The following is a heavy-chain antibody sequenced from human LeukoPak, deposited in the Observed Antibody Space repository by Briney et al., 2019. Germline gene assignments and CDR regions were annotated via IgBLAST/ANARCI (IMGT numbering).Heavy chain of an antibody. Sequence: SETLSLTCTVSGYSISSGYYWGWIRQPPGKGLEWIGSIYHSGSTYYNPSLKSRVTISVDTSKNQFSLKLSSVTAADTAVYYCARDLVPAAIGGVFDYWGQGTLVAVSS. V-gene: IGHV4-38-2*02. D-gene: IGHD2-2*01. CDR1: GYSISSGYY. CDR2: IYHSGST. J-gene: IGHJ4*02. CDR3: ARDLVPAAIGGVFDY.